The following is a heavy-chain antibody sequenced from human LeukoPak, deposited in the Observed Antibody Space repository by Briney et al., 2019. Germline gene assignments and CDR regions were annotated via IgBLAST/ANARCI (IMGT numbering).Heavy chain of an antibody. J-gene: IGHJ6*03. Sequence: GGSLRLSCAVSGFSVSSYAMHWVRQAQCKGLEWVAVISYDGSNKYYGDSVKGRFTISRDNSKNTLYLQMNSLRAEDTAVYHCARDAKGFGELLILYYMDVWGKGTTVTVSS. CDR3: ARDAKGFGELLILYYMDV. CDR1: GFSVSSYA. CDR2: ISYDGSNK. D-gene: IGHD3-10*01. V-gene: IGHV3-30*04.